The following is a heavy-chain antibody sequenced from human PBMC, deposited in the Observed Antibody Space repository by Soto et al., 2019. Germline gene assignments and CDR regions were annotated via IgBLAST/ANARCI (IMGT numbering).Heavy chain of an antibody. Sequence: SVKVSCKASGDTFNRYVFTWVRQAPGQGLEWMGGIMPFFGTANYAQKFQGRVTITADESTSTAYMELGSLRSDDTAVYYCASGSLYGSGSYPVDYWGQGTLVTVSS. CDR3: ASGSLYGSGSYPVDY. V-gene: IGHV1-69*13. CDR2: IMPFFGTA. CDR1: GDTFNRYV. D-gene: IGHD3-10*01. J-gene: IGHJ4*01.